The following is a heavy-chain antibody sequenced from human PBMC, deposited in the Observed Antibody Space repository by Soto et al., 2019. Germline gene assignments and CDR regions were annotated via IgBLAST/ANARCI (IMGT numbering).Heavy chain of an antibody. CDR3: ARGADAFFYDGLDV. D-gene: IGHD6-13*01. V-gene: IGHV4-59*01. Sequence: SETLCLTCTVSGGSITSSYWSWIRRPPGKGLEWIAYIYDTGISGYTPSTSYNPSLKSRVTMSVDTSKSQFSLKLTSVTAADTAVYDCARGADAFFYDGLDVWCQGRTVT. CDR1: GGSITSSY. J-gene: IGHJ6*02. CDR2: IYDTGISGYTPST.